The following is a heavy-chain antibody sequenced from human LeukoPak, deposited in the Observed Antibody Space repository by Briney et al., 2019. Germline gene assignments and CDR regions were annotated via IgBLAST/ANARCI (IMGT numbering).Heavy chain of an antibody. D-gene: IGHD3-22*01. CDR1: GFSVNNDY. J-gene: IGHJ4*02. V-gene: IGHV3-11*04. CDR3: VVITWDY. Sequence: GGSLRLSCAVSGFSVNNDYMTWVRQAPGKGLEWVSYISSSGSTIYYADSVKGRFTISRDNAENSLYLQMNSLRAEDTAIYYCVVITWDYWGQGTLVTVS. CDR2: ISSSGSTI.